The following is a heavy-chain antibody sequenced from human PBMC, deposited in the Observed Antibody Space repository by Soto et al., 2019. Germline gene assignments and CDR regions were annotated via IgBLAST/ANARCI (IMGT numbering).Heavy chain of an antibody. CDR3: ARAWWELPDASDI. Sequence: QVQLQESGPGLVKPSETLSLTCTVSGGSISTYYWSWIRQPPGKGLEWIGYIYYSGSTNYKPSLKSRVTISLDTSKNQFSLKLSSVTAADTAVYYCARAWWELPDASDIWGQGTMVTVSS. CDR2: IYYSGST. D-gene: IGHD1-26*01. CDR1: GGSISTYY. V-gene: IGHV4-59*01. J-gene: IGHJ3*02.